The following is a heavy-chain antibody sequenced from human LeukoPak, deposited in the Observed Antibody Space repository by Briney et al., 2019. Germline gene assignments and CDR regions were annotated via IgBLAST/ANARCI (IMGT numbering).Heavy chain of an antibody. Sequence: PGGSLRLSCAASGFTFSSYWMSWVRQVPGKGLKCVANINQDGHENHYVDSVKGRFTISRDDVQNSLYLQMNSLRADDTAVYYCARGGRYYLGYWGQGTLVTVSS. V-gene: IGHV3-7*01. J-gene: IGHJ4*02. CDR1: GFTFSSYW. CDR3: ARGGRYYLGY. CDR2: INQDGHEN.